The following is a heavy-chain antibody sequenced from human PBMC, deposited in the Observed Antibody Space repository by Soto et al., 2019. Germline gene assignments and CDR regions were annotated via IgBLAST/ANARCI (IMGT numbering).Heavy chain of an antibody. Sequence: VPLVESGGGLVQPGGSLRLSCAASGFSFSSYWMHWVRHAPGKGLVWVSRINSDGSSATYADSVKGRFTISRDNAKHTLYPQMHSLTPEDTAVYYCAKRVPAATRYFQQWGQGTLVTVSS. D-gene: IGHD2-2*01. CDR1: GFSFSSYW. V-gene: IGHV3-74*01. CDR2: INSDGSSA. J-gene: IGHJ1*01. CDR3: AKRVPAATRYFQQ.